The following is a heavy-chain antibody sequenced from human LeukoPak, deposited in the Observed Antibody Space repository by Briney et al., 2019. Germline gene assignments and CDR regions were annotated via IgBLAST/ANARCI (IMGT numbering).Heavy chain of an antibody. J-gene: IGHJ5*02. CDR3: ARHKNSVLRHPNWFDP. D-gene: IGHD3-9*01. CDR1: GGSISGSSYY. CDR2: IYYSGST. V-gene: IGHV4-39*01. Sequence: SETLSLTCTVSGGSISGSSYYWGWIRQPPGKGLEWIGSIYYSGSTYYNPSLKSRVTISVDTSKNQFSLKLSSVTAADTAVYYCARHKNSVLRHPNWFDPWGQGTLVTVSS.